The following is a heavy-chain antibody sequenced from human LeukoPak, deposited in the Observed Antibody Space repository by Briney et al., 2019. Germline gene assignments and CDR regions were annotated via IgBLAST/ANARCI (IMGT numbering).Heavy chain of an antibody. CDR1: GFTVSNNY. CDR3: ARGLYGH. V-gene: IGHV3-53*01. J-gene: IGHJ4*02. D-gene: IGHD4-17*01. CDR2: MYSGGST. Sequence: GGSLRLSCAASGFTVSNNYMNWVRHAPGKGLEWDSVMYSGGSTNYAASWKGRLTISRDNSKITLILQMNSLEVEDTAGNYFARGLYGHWGQGTLVTVSS.